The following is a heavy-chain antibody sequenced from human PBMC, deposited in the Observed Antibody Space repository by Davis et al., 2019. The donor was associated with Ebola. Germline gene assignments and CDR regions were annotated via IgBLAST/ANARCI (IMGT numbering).Heavy chain of an antibody. CDR2: ISSSGATI. J-gene: IGHJ4*02. CDR3: VSILH. CDR1: GFTFSDHY. V-gene: IGHV3-11*01. Sequence: SLKISCAASGFTFSDHYMTSIRQAPGKGLEWVAYISSSGATIYYADSVKGRFTISRDNAKNSLHLQMNSQGVEDTAMYYCVSILHWGQGARVTVSS.